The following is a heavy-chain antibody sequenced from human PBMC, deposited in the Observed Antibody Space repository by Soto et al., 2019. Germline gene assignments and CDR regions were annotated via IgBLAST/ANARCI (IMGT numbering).Heavy chain of an antibody. CDR2: INVDGSEK. CDR3: ARDIMGATFDI. Sequence: ELVESGGGSVQPGGSLKLSCAASGFMFVNYWMNWVRQAPGKGLEWVANINVDGSEKYFVDSVRGRFTISRDNAKNSVYLQMIRLRGEAAAVYYCARDIMGATFDIWGQGTLVTVSS. V-gene: IGHV3-7*05. J-gene: IGHJ3*02. D-gene: IGHD2-8*01. CDR1: GFMFVNYW.